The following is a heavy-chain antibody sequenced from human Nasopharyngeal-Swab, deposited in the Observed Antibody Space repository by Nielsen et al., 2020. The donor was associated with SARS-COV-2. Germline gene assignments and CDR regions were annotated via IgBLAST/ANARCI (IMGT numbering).Heavy chain of an antibody. CDR3: ARDRIAVAGPTPDY. D-gene: IGHD6-19*01. Sequence: GGSLRLSCAASGFTFSDYYMSWIRQAPGKGLEWVSYISSGSSYTNYADSVKGRFTISRDNAKNSLYLQMNSLRAEDTAVYYCARDRIAVAGPTPDYWGQGTLVTVSS. CDR1: GFTFSDYY. V-gene: IGHV3-11*05. J-gene: IGHJ4*02. CDR2: ISSGSSYT.